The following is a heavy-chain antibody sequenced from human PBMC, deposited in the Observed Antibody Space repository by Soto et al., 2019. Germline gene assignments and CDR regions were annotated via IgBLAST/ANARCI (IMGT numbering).Heavy chain of an antibody. CDR2: INSDGSST. V-gene: IGHV3-74*01. CDR1: GFTFSSYW. Sequence: VGSLRLSCAASGFTFSSYWVHWVRHATGKALVWVSRINSDGSSTSYADSVKGRFTISRDNAKNTLYLQMNSLRAEDTAVYYCARVVHYYDSSGYYPQFDYWGQGTLVTVSS. D-gene: IGHD3-22*01. CDR3: ARVVHYYDSSGYYPQFDY. J-gene: IGHJ4*02.